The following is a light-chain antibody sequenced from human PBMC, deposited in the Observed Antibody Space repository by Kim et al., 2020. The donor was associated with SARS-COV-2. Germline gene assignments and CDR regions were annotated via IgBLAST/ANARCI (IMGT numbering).Light chain of an antibody. J-gene: IGKJ1*01. V-gene: IGKV1-27*01. CDR3: QKYNGAPWT. CDR1: QGINND. CDR2: AAS. Sequence: ASVGDRVTITCRASQGINNDLAWYQQKPGKVPKVLIYAASALQSGVPSRFSGSGSGTDFTLTISSLQPEDVGTYYCQKYNGAPWTFGQGTKVEFK.